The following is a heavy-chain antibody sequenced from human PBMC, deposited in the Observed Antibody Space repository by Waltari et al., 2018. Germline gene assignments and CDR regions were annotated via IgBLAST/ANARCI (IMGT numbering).Heavy chain of an antibody. V-gene: IGHV4-4*07. J-gene: IGHJ5*01. CDR1: GEALTSSF. Sequence: HVQLQESAPGLVMPSEPLSLTAAVSGEALTSSFWSWIRQSAGKGLGWLGRVFCTGGPNYNTSLKSRVSMSVDTSKNQFSLKLTSVTAADTGVYYCARDERTPHEKWFDSWGQGTLVTVSS. CDR2: VFCTGGP. CDR3: ARDERTPHEKWFDS.